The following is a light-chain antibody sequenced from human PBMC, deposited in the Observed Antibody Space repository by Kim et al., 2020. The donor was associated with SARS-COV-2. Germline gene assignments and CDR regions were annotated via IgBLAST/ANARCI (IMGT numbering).Light chain of an antibody. CDR1: SSDVGNYDL. J-gene: IGLJ3*02. CDR3: CSYAGTYNWM. V-gene: IGLV2-11*01. Sequence: QSALTQPRSVSGSPGQSVTISCTGTSSDVGNYDLVSWYQQFPGKAPTLMICDVNKRPSGVPDRFSGSKSGNTASLTISGLQAGDEADYYCCSYAGTYNWMFGGGTQLTVL. CDR2: DVN.